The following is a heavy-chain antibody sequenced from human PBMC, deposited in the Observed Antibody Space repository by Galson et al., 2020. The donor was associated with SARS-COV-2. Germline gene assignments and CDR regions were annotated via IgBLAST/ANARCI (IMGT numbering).Heavy chain of an antibody. CDR2: IYSEGSST. Sequence: ALHGESLKISCAASGFTFSSYWMHWVRQAPGKGLVRVSRIYSEGSSTSYADPVKGRFTISGDDAKNTLYLHMSSLRAEDTAVYYCARGDMRNDYFDYWGQGTLVTVSS. CDR1: GFTFSSYW. D-gene: IGHD3-16*01. J-gene: IGHJ4*02. V-gene: IGHV3-74*01. CDR3: ARGDMRNDYFDY.